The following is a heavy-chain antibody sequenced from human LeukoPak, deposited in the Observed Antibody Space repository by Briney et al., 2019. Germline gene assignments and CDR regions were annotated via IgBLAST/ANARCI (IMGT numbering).Heavy chain of an antibody. CDR1: GGSISSSSYY. Sequence: PSETLSLTCTVSGGSISSSSYYWGWIRQPPGKGLEWIGRIYTSGSTNYNPSLKSRVTISVDTSKNQFSLKLSSVTAADTAVYYCARAIGYSSSQVDYWGQGTLVTVSS. CDR2: IYTSGST. CDR3: ARAIGYSSSQVDY. D-gene: IGHD6-13*01. J-gene: IGHJ4*02. V-gene: IGHV4-61*02.